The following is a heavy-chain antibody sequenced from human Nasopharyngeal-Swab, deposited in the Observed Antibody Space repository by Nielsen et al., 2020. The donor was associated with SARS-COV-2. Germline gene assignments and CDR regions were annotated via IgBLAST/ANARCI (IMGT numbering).Heavy chain of an antibody. J-gene: IGHJ6*02. CDR2: IYPGYSDT. D-gene: IGHD2-21*02. Sequence: GGSLRLSCKGSGYTFTSYWIGWVRQMPGKGLEWMGIIYPGYSDTIYGPSFEGQVTISADMSIDTAYLQWSSLKASDTAIYFCARLPHCGGDCPPDVWGQGTSVTVSS. CDR1: GYTFTSYW. CDR3: ARLPHCGGDCPPDV. V-gene: IGHV5-51*01.